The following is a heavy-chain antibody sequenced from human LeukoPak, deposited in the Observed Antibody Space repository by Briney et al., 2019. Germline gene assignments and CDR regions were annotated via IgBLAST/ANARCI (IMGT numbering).Heavy chain of an antibody. CDR2: IYYSGST. V-gene: IGHV4-59*01. CDR1: GGSISSYY. D-gene: IGHD2-15*01. J-gene: IGHJ6*02. CDR3: ARDDSSEGYCSGGSCYLYYGMDV. Sequence: SETLSLTCTVSGGSISSYYWSWIRQPPGKGLEWIGYIYYSGSTNYNPSLKSRVTISVDTSKNQFSLKLSSVTAADTAVYYCARDDSSEGYCSGGSCYLYYGMDVWGQGTTVTVSS.